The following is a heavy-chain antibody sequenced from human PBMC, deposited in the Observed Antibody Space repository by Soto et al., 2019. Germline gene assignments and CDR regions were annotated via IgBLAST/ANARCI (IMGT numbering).Heavy chain of an antibody. CDR1: GFTFSSYS. J-gene: IGHJ4*02. V-gene: IGHV3-48*02. CDR2: ISSSSSTI. D-gene: IGHD3-22*01. CDR3: ARGPSKDSSGYFFDY. Sequence: GGSLRLSCAASGFTFSSYSMNWVRQAPGKGLEWVSYISSSSSTIYYADSVKGRFTISRDNAKNSLYLQMNSLRDEDTAVYYCARGPSKDSSGYFFDYWGQGTLVTVSS.